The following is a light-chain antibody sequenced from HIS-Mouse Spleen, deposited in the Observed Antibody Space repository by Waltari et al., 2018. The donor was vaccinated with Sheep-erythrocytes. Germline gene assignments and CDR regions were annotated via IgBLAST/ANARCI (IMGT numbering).Light chain of an antibody. Sequence: QSALTQPPPVSGSPGQSVTISCPGPSRDVGGYNFVPWYQQHPGKAPKLMIYDVSKRPSGVPDRFSGSKSGNTASLTISGLQAEDEADYYCCSYAGSYTFVVFGGGTKLTVL. J-gene: IGLJ2*01. V-gene: IGLV2-11*01. CDR1: SRDVGGYNF. CDR3: CSYAGSYTFVV. CDR2: DVS.